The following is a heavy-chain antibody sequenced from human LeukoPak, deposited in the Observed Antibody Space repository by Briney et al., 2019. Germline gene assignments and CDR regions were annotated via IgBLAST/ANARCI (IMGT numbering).Heavy chain of an antibody. D-gene: IGHD2-21*01. CDR3: ARDPVPYCGGDC. CDR2: IFSGGST. Sequence: PGGSLRLSCAASGFTFSSYAMSWVRQAPGKGLEWVSVIFSGGSTNYADSVKGRFTISRDNSKNTLYLQMNSLRAEDTAVYYCARDPVPYCGGDCWGQGTLVTVSS. V-gene: IGHV3-53*01. CDR1: GFTFSSYA. J-gene: IGHJ4*02.